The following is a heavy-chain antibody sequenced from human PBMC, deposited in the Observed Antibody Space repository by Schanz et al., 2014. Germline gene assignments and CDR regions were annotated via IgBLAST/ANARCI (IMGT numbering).Heavy chain of an antibody. Sequence: EVQLVESGGGLVQPGKSLRLSCAASGFTFDKYAMHWVRQAPGKGLEWVSVISWNSGTIGYADSVKGRFTISRDNAKNTLYLQMNTLRAEDTAVYYCAKGRFGELSAIDIWGQGTMVTVSS. CDR3: AKGRFGELSAIDI. V-gene: IGHV3-9*01. D-gene: IGHD3-10*01. CDR1: GFTFDKYA. CDR2: ISWNSGTI. J-gene: IGHJ3*02.